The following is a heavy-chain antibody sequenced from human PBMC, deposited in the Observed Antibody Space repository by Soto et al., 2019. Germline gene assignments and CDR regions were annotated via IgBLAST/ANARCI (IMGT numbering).Heavy chain of an antibody. J-gene: IGHJ6*02. Sequence: PGGSLRLSCAVSGFTFSNYAFSWVRQAPAKGLEWVSAISGSGVNTYYADSLKGRFTISRDNVMNTLHLEMNSLRADDTAVYFCVKDYYGDYDPSQYFYYGMGVWGEVTTFP. CDR3: VKDYYGDYDPSQYFYYGMGV. CDR2: ISGSGVNT. CDR1: GFTFSNYA. V-gene: IGHV3-23*01. D-gene: IGHD4-17*01.